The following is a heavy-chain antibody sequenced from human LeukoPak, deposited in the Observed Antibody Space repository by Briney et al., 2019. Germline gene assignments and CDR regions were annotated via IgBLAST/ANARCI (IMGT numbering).Heavy chain of an antibody. V-gene: IGHV6-1*01. Sequence: KPSQTLSLTCAISGDSVSSKSAAWNWIRQSPSRGLEWLGWTYYRSQWYYDYAVSVKGRIVINPDTSKNQFSLQPNSVTPEDTAVYYCARGASRYFDYWGQGTLVTVSS. D-gene: IGHD6-6*01. CDR3: ARGASRYFDY. J-gene: IGHJ4*02. CDR2: TYYRSQWYY. CDR1: GDSVSSKSAA.